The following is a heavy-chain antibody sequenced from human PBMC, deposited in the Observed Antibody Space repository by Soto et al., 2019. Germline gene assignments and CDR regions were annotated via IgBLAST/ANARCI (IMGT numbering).Heavy chain of an antibody. CDR1: GFAFSNYA. V-gene: IGHV3-30*04. Sequence: QVQLVESGGGVVQPGRSLRLSCAASGFAFSNYAMHWVRQTPGKGLEWVALISYDGSNKYYADSVKGRFTISRDNSKNTLYLQMNGLRNEDTAMYYCARAFVDTGTLSGYWGQGTLVTVAS. CDR2: ISYDGSNK. J-gene: IGHJ4*02. CDR3: ARAFVDTGTLSGY. D-gene: IGHD5-12*01.